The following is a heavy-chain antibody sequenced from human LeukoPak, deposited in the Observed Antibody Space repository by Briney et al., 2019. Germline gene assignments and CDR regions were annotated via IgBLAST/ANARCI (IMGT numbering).Heavy chain of an antibody. CDR1: GFTFSGYG. D-gene: IGHD2-15*01. CDR3: AKGGPYCSGGSCLSYFDS. J-gene: IGHJ4*02. CDR2: ISYDGSNK. V-gene: IGHV3-30*18. Sequence: GGSLRLSCVASGFTFSGYGMHWVRQAPGKGLDGVAVISYDGSNKYYADSVKGRFTVSGDNSKNTLYLQVNSLRAEDTAVYYCAKGGPYCSGGSCLSYFDSWGQGTLVTVSS.